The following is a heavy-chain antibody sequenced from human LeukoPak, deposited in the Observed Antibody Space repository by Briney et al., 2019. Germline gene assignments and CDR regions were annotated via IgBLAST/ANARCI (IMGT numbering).Heavy chain of an antibody. J-gene: IGHJ4*02. CDR2: IYYSRST. V-gene: IGHV4-39*01. CDR1: GGSISSSSYY. Sequence: SETLSLTCTVSGGSISSSSYYWGWIRQPPGTGLEWIGSIYYSRSTYYNPSLKSRVTISVDTSKNQFSLKLSSVTAADTAVYYCARHLQSQYYFDYWGQGTLVTVSS. CDR3: ARHLQSQYYFDY.